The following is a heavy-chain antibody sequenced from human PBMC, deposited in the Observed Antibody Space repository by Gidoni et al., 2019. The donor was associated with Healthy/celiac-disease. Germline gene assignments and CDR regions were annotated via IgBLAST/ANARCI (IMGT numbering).Heavy chain of an antibody. V-gene: IGHV3-23*01. Sequence: FTISRDNSKNTLYLQMNSLRAEDTAVYYCAKKGMSDFWSGSKFYWYFDLWGRGTLVTVSS. CDR3: AKKGMSDFWSGSKFYWYFDL. J-gene: IGHJ2*01. D-gene: IGHD3-3*01.